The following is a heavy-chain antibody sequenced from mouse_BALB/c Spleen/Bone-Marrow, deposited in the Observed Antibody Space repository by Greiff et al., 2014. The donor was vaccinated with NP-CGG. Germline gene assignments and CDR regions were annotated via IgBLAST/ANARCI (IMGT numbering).Heavy chain of an antibody. CDR3: TTLARNKFDY. CDR1: GYTFSNYW. D-gene: IGHD3-1*01. J-gene: IGHJ2*01. V-gene: IGHV1-5*01. Sequence: EVQGVESGTVLARPGAAVKMSCKASGYTFSNYWTHWVKQRPGQGLEWIGTIYPGNSDTTYNQKFKGKATLTAVTSTGTAYMELSSLTNEDSAVYYCTTLARNKFDYWGQGTTLTVSS. CDR2: IYPGNSDT.